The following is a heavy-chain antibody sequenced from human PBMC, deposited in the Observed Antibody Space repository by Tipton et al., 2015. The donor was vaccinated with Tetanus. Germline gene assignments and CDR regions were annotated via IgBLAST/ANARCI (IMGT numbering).Heavy chain of an antibody. CDR3: ARAWSHWSAYYRG. CDR1: GGSISSFY. D-gene: IGHD3-3*01. CDR2: IYYTGNT. V-gene: IGHV4-59*01. Sequence: GLVKPSETLSLSCTVSGGSISSFYWSWIRQSPGRGLEWIGYIYYTGNTNYNPSLKSRVTISADTTKKQFSLNLRSVTAADTAVYYCARAWSHWSAYYRGWGQGTLVTVSS. J-gene: IGHJ4*02.